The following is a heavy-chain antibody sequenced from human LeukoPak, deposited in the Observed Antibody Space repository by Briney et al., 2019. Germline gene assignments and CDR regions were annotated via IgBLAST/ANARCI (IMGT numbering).Heavy chain of an antibody. CDR2: MNPNSGNT. Sequence: ASVKVSCKASGYTFTSYDINWVRQATGQGLEWMGWMNPNSGNTGYAQKFQGRVTMTRNTSISTAYMELSSLRSEDTAVYYCARGRTIAVAGSRGCVGYWGQGTLVTVSS. V-gene: IGHV1-8*01. CDR1: GYTFTSYD. CDR3: ARGRTIAVAGSRGCVGY. J-gene: IGHJ4*02. D-gene: IGHD6-19*01.